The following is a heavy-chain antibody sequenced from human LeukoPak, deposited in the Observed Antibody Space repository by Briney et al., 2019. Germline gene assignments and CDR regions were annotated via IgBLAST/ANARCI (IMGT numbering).Heavy chain of an antibody. V-gene: IGHV4-34*01. CDR3: ARGRDRYCSSTSCPFDP. D-gene: IGHD2-2*01. J-gene: IGHJ5*02. CDR2: INHSGST. CDR1: GGSFSGYY. Sequence: PSETLSLTCAVYGGSFSGYYWSWIRQPPGKGLEWIGEINHSGSTNYNPSLKSRVTISVDTSKNQFSLKLSSVTAADTAVYYCARGRDRYCSSTSCPFDPWGQGTLVTVSS.